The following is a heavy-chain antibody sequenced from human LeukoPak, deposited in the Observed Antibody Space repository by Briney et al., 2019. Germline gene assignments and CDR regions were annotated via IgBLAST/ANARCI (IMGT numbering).Heavy chain of an antibody. CDR1: GFTFSSYG. CDR2: ISGSGGST. Sequence: GGSLRLSCAASGFTFSSYGMSWVRQAPGEGLEWVSAISGSGGSTYYADSVKGRFTISRDNSKNTLYLQMNSLRAEDTAVYYCAKGVVAAEYYYYYYMDVWGKGTTVTVSS. CDR3: AKGVVAAEYYYYYYMDV. V-gene: IGHV3-23*01. D-gene: IGHD2-15*01. J-gene: IGHJ6*03.